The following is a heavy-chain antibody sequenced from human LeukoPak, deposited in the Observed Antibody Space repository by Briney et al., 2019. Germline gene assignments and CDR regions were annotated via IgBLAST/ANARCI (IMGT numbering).Heavy chain of an antibody. D-gene: IGHD3-22*01. CDR3: ATLGFSSGYYYYFDH. V-gene: IGHV4-39*07. J-gene: IGHJ4*02. CDR2: IYYSGST. CDR1: GGSISSSSYY. Sequence: SETLFLTCTVSGGSISSSSYYWGWIRQPPGKGPEWIGSIYYSGSTYYNPSLKSRVTISVDTSKNQFSLKLSSVTAADTAVYYCATLGFSSGYYYYFDHWGQGTLVTVSS.